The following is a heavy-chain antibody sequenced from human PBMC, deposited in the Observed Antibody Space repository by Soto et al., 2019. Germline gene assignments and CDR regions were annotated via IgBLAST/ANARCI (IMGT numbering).Heavy chain of an antibody. D-gene: IGHD1-26*01. CDR3: ARDTAYSGTYLDY. J-gene: IGHJ4*02. Sequence: QVQLQESGPGLVKPSETLSLTCTVSGGSISNYHWSWIRQPPGRELEWIGYIHYSGSTNYNPSLKRRVTISVDTSKNQFSLKLTSVTAADTSVYYCARDTAYSGTYLDYWGQGTLVTVSS. V-gene: IGHV4-59*01. CDR1: GGSISNYH. CDR2: IHYSGST.